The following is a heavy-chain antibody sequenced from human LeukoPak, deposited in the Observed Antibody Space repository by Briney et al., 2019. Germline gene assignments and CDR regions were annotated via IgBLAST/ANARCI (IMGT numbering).Heavy chain of an antibody. V-gene: IGHV4-30-4*01. D-gene: IGHD3-9*01. CDR1: GGSISSGDYY. CDR3: ARRSDVLRYFDRSHPDAFDI. J-gene: IGHJ3*02. CDR2: IYYSGST. Sequence: SETLSLTCTVSGGSISSGDYYWGWIPQPPGRGLEWIGYIYYSGSTYYNPSLKSRDTISVDTTKIQFSLKLSSVTAADTAVYYCARRSDVLRYFDRSHPDAFDIWGQGTMVTVSS.